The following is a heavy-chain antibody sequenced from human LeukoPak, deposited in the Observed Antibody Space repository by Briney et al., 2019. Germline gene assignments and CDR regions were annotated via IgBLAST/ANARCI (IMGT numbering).Heavy chain of an antibody. J-gene: IGHJ6*03. CDR1: GYTFTSYG. CDR2: INPNSGGT. Sequence: ASVKVSCKASGYTFTSYGISWVRQAPGQGLEWMGWINPNSGGTNYAQKFQGRVTMTRDTSTSTVYMELSSLRAEDTAVYYCARNYRFAVDYYYMDVWGTGTTVTISS. V-gene: IGHV1-18*01. CDR3: ARNYRFAVDYYYMDV. D-gene: IGHD4-11*01.